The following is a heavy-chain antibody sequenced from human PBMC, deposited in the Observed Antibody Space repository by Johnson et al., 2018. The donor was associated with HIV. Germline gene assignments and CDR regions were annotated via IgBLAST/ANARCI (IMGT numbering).Heavy chain of an antibody. CDR3: ARETRSAAAGHGAFDV. CDR2: ISSSGRYI. CDR1: VSTFSDYS. V-gene: IGHV3-11*01. J-gene: IGHJ3*01. D-gene: IGHD6-13*01. Sequence: QVQLVESGGGVAHPGGSLILSSAAAVSTFSDYSMNWIRQAPGKGLEWVSYISSSGRYIYSADSLKGRFTISRDNAKNSLYLQMNSLRAEDTAVYYCARETRSAAAGHGAFDVWGQGTMVTVSS.